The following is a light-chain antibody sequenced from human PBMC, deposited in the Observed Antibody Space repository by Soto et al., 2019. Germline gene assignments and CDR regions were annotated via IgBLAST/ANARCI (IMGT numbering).Light chain of an antibody. CDR3: QLYGSSRQA. J-gene: IGKJ4*02. CDR2: GAS. Sequence: VLTRCIGTLSLSAVERTSLSFGASQSVSSSYLAWYQQKLGQAPRLLIYGASSRATGIPDRFSGSGSGTDFTLTINRLEPEDLAVYYCQLYGSSRQAFGGGTKVDIK. V-gene: IGKV3-20*01. CDR1: QSVSSSY.